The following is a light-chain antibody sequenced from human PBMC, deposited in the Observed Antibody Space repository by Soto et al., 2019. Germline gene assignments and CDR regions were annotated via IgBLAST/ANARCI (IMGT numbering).Light chain of an antibody. V-gene: IGKV3-15*01. CDR3: QQRNNWLLT. J-gene: IGKJ4*01. CDR1: QSVSSK. CDR2: GAS. Sequence: ETVMTQSPATLSLSPGERATLSCRASQSVSSKLVWYQQKPGQAPRFLIYGASTRATGIPARLRGSGSGTDFTLTISSLEPEDFAVYYCQQRNNWLLTFGGGTKVDIK.